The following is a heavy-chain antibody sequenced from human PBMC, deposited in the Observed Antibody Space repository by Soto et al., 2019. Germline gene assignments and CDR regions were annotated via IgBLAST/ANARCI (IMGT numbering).Heavy chain of an antibody. CDR3: ARDGSGWSLEEPYFDY. CDR2: IIPIFGTA. D-gene: IGHD6-19*01. CDR1: GGTFSSYA. V-gene: IGHV1-69*06. Sequence: SVKVSCKASGGTFSSYAISWVRQAPGQGLEWMGGIIPIFGTANYAQKFQGRVTITADKSTSTAYMELSSLRSEDTAVYYCARDGSGWSLEEPYFDYWGQGTLVTVT. J-gene: IGHJ4*02.